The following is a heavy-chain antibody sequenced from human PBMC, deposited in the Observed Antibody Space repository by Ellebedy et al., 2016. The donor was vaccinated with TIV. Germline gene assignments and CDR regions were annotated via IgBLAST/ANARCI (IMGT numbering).Heavy chain of an antibody. Sequence: GESLKISXEGSGYSFTSYWIGWVRQMPGKGLEWMGIIYPGDSHTRYSPSLQGQVTISADKSISTAYLQWSSLKASDTAMYYCARHATSDFWSGYVDYWGQGTLVTVSS. CDR3: ARHATSDFWSGYVDY. D-gene: IGHD3-3*01. CDR2: IYPGDSHT. J-gene: IGHJ4*02. V-gene: IGHV5-51*01. CDR1: GYSFTSYW.